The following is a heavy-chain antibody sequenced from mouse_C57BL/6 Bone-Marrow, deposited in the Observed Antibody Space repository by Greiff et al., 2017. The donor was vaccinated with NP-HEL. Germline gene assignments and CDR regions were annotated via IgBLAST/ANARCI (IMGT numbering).Heavy chain of an antibody. CDR2: LDPEDGET. CDR3: SLHYYGSRGYAMDY. V-gene: IGHV14-2*01. J-gene: IGHJ4*01. D-gene: IGHD1-1*01. Sequence: VQLQQSGAELVKPGASVKLSCTASGFNIQDYYMHWVKQRTEQCLAWIGSLDPEDGETKYAPKFQGKAPITADPSSNTAYLQLSSLTSEDTAVYYCSLHYYGSRGYAMDYWGQGTSVTVSS. CDR1: GFNIQDYY.